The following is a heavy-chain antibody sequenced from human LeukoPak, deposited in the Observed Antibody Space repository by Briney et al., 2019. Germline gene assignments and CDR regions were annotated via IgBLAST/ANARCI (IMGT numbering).Heavy chain of an antibody. CDR2: ISYSGST. J-gene: IGHJ1*01. CDR3: GRGNAN. V-gene: IGHV4-59*01. Sequence: SETLSLTCTVSGGSINSYYWSWTRQPPGKGLEWIGYISYSGSTNYNPSLKSRVTISLDTSKTKFFLKLSSVTTADTALSYCGRGNANRGQGTLVTVSS. CDR1: GGSINSYY. D-gene: IGHD1-14*01.